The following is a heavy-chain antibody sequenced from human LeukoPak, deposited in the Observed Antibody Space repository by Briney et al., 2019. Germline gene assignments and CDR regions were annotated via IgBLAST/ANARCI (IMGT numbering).Heavy chain of an antibody. CDR2: IYYSGST. J-gene: IGHJ6*03. Sequence: SETLSLTCTVSVGSISSYYWSWIRRPPGKGLEWIGYIYYSGSTNSNPSLKSRVTISVDTSKNKSSLKLSSVTAADTAVSYCARAASHWDYYYYYMDVWGNGTTVTVSS. CDR1: VGSISSYY. D-gene: IGHD7-27*01. CDR3: ARAASHWDYYYYYMDV. V-gene: IGHV4-59*01.